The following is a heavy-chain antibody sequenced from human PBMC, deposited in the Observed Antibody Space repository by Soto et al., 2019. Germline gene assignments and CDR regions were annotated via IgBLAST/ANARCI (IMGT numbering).Heavy chain of an antibody. CDR2: INHSGST. CDR1: GGSFSGYY. J-gene: IGHJ2*01. CDR3: ARGFDSSGWYFDL. V-gene: IGHV4-34*01. D-gene: IGHD6-19*01. Sequence: SETLSLTCAVYGGSFSGYYWSWIRQPPGKGLEWIGEINHSGSTNYNPSLKSRVTISVDTSKNQFSLKLSSVTAADTAVYYCARGFDSSGWYFDLWGRGTLVTVSS.